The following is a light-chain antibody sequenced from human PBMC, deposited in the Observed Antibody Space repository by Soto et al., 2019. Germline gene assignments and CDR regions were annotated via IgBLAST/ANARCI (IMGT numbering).Light chain of an antibody. CDR1: QSVDKF. J-gene: IGKJ5*01. CDR2: DAS. V-gene: IGKV3-11*01. Sequence: EVELTQSPAILSLSPGETATLSCRASQSVDKFLAWYQQRPGQPPRLLIFDASNRATGIPPRFSGSGSGTDFTLTISSLEPEDSAVYYCQQRHMWPITFGQGTRLEIK. CDR3: QQRHMWPIT.